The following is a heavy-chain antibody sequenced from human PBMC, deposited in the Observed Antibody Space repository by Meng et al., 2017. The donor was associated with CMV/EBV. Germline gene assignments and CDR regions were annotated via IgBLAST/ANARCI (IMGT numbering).Heavy chain of an antibody. CDR3: ASLGGGY. CDR1: GGSISSHV. CDR2: IYSSGST. Sequence: ETLSLNCTLPGGSISSHVWSWIRQPAGKGLEWIGRIYSSGSTNYNPSLKSRVTMSVDTSKNQYSLQLNSVTAADTAVYYCASLGGGYWGQGTLVTVSS. D-gene: IGHD3-16*01. J-gene: IGHJ4*02. V-gene: IGHV4-4*07.